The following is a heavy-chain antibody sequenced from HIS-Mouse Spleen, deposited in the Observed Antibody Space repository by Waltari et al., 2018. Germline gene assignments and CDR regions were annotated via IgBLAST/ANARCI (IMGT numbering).Heavy chain of an antibody. CDR2: IYYRGRP. CDR1: GGSISSSSYY. CDR3: AREIPYSSSWYDWYVDL. J-gene: IGHJ2*01. V-gene: IGHV4-39*07. Sequence: QLQLQESGPGLVKPSETLSLTCTVSGGSISSSSYYWVWIRQPPGKGQEWVRSIYYRGRPSHNPSPKSRVPRSADTSKNPFPMKLSSVTAADTAVYYCAREIPYSSSWYDWYVDLWGRGTLVTVSS. D-gene: IGHD6-13*01.